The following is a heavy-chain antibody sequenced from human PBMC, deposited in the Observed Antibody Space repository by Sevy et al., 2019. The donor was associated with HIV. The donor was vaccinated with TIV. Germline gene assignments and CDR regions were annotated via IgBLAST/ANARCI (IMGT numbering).Heavy chain of an antibody. CDR1: GFTFSIIY. D-gene: IGHD2-15*01. CDR3: TTVGYPNWRSKALEN. J-gene: IGHJ3*02. Sequence: GGSLRLSCAASGFTFSIIYMNWVRQSPGKGLEWVGRMKSKTDGGTTDYAAPVKDRFTMSRDDSKNTLYLQMNSLKPYNTAVYYFTTVGYPNWRSKALENRGQWTMVTLSS. CDR2: MKSKTDGGTT. V-gene: IGHV3-15*01.